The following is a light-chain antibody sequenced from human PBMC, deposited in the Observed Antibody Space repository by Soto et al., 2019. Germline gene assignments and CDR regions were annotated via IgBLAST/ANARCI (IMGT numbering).Light chain of an antibody. CDR3: TSYAGSNIPVV. J-gene: IGLJ2*01. CDR2: GVS. CDR1: SSDVGGYNF. V-gene: IGLV2-8*01. Sequence: QSALTQPPSASGSPGQSVTISCTGTSSDVGGYNFFSWYQQHPGKAPKLMIYGVSKRPSGVPDRFSGSKSGNTASLTVSGLQADDEADYYCTSYAGSNIPVVFGGGTKLTVL.